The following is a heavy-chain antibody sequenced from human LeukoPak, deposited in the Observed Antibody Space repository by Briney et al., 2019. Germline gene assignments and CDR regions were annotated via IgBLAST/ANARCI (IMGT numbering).Heavy chain of an antibody. V-gene: IGHV3-7*01. CDR2: IKQDGSEK. Sequence: GGSLRLSCAASGFTFSSYWMSWVRQAPGKGLEWVANIKQDGSEKYYVDSAKGRFTISRDNAKNSLYLQMNSLRAEDTAVYYCAREGTGYQLLLVGAFDIWGQGTMVTVSS. CDR3: AREGTGYQLLLVGAFDI. D-gene: IGHD2-2*01. J-gene: IGHJ3*02. CDR1: GFTFSSYW.